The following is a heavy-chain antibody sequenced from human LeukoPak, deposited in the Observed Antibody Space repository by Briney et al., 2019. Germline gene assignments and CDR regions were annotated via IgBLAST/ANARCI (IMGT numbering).Heavy chain of an antibody. CDR2: IKQDGSEK. V-gene: IGHV3-7*01. CDR1: GFTFSSYW. D-gene: IGHD6-13*01. J-gene: IGHJ6*03. CDR3: ARDCSSSSWYTVPYYYYYMDV. Sequence: GGSLRLSCAASGFTFSSYWMSWVRQAPGKGLEWVANIKQDGSEKYYVDSVKGRFTISRDNAKNSLYLQMNSLRAEDTAVYYCARDCSSSSWYTVPYYYYYMDVWGKGTTVTVSS.